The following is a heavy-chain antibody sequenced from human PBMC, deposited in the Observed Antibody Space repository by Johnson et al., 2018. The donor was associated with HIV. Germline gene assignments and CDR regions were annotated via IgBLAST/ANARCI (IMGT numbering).Heavy chain of an antibody. V-gene: IGHV3-13*01. D-gene: IGHD3-22*01. J-gene: IGHJ3*02. CDR1: GFTFSSYD. CDR3: ARESDSSGYYSDAFDI. CDR2: IGTACYT. Sequence: VQLVESGGGLVQRRGGSLRLSCAASGFTFSSYDIPWVRQATGKGLEWVSAIGTACYTYYPGSVNGRFPISRENAKNSLYLQMNSLRAGDTAVYYCARESDSSGYYSDAFDIWGQGTMVTVSS.